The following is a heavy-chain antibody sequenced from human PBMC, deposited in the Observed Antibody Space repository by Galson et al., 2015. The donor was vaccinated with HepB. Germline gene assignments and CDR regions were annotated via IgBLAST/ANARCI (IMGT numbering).Heavy chain of an antibody. CDR2: TDFRSRGRN. D-gene: IGHD3-10*01. J-gene: IGHJ3*02. V-gene: IGHV6-1*01. Sequence: CAISGDSVSTTGGAWNWIRQSPSRGLEWLGRTDFRSRGRNDYAPSMKSRVTIDPDTAKNQFSLQLNSVTPEDTAVYYCTNERNYYASFDIWGLGTMVTVSS. CDR1: GDSVSTTGGA. CDR3: TNERNYYASFDI.